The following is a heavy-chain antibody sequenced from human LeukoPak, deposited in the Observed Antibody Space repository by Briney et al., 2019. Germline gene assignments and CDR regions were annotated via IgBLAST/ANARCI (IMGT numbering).Heavy chain of an antibody. CDR2: IYYTGSS. Sequence: SETLSLTCSVPGGSIRSSDDYWGFVRQTPGKGLEWMGSIYYTGSSHYNPSLKSRATISVDTSKNQFSLKLTSVTAADTAVYYCTRAASSGPLFTYHMDVWGKGTTVTVSS. J-gene: IGHJ6*03. CDR1: GGSIRSSDDY. CDR3: TRAASSGPLFTYHMDV. V-gene: IGHV4-39*07. D-gene: IGHD3-22*01.